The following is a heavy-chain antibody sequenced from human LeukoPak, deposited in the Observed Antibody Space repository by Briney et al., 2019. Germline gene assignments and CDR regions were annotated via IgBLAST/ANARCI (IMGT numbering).Heavy chain of an antibody. J-gene: IGHJ4*02. Sequence: SETLSLTCTVSGGSISSYSWNWIRQPPGKGLEWLGYIYFSGSTSYNPSLKSRVTISVDTSKSHFSLRLSSVTAADTAVYSCARGSSWYGLDSWGQGTLVTVSS. CDR1: GGSISSYS. CDR2: IYFSGST. D-gene: IGHD6-13*01. V-gene: IGHV4-59*01. CDR3: ARGSSWYGLDS.